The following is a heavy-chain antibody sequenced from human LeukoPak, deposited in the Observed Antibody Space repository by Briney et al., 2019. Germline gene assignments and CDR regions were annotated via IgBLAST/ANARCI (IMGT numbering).Heavy chain of an antibody. CDR3: ARSRGYGSGSYYS. CDR2: ISSSSSTI. Sequence: PGGSLRLSCAASGFTFSSYSMNWVRQAPGKGLEWVSYISSSSSTIYYADSVKGRFTISRDNAKNSLYLQMNSLRAEDTAVYYCARSRGYGSGSYYSWGQGTLVTVSS. CDR1: GFTFSSYS. V-gene: IGHV3-48*01. J-gene: IGHJ4*02. D-gene: IGHD3-10*01.